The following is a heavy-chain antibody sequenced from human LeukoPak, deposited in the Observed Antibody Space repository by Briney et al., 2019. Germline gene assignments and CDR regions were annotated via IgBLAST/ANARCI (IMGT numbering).Heavy chain of an antibody. CDR1: GFTFSSYA. V-gene: IGHV3-23*01. J-gene: IGHJ4*02. CDR2: ISGSGDST. D-gene: IGHD1-26*01. CDR3: AISGGYWAWAH. Sequence: GGSLRLSCAASGFTFSSYAMSWVRQAPGKGLEWVSGISGSGDSTYYADSVKGRFTISRDNSKNTFYLQMNSLRADDTAVYYCAISGGYWAWAHWGQGTLVTVSS.